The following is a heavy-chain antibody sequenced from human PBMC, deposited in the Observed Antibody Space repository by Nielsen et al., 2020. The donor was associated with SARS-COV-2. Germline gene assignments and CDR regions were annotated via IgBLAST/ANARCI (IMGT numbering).Heavy chain of an antibody. Sequence: GSLRLSCTVSGGSISSSSYYWGWIRQPPGKGLEWIGSIYYSGSTYYNPSLKSRVTISVDTSKNQFSLKLSSVTAADTAVYYCARHTDYGDYNDAFDIWGQGTMVTVSS. CDR1: GGSISSSSYY. CDR3: ARHTDYGDYNDAFDI. D-gene: IGHD4-17*01. J-gene: IGHJ3*02. V-gene: IGHV4-39*01. CDR2: IYYSGST.